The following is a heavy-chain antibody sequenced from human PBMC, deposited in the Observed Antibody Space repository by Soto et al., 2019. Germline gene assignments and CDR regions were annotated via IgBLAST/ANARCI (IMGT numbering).Heavy chain of an antibody. J-gene: IGHJ5*01. CDR3: VRGSYGADDS. Sequence: EVQLVESGCGLVKPGGSLRLSCAASGVTFSAYTMNWVRQAPGKGLEWVSSLDPSSTYIYYADSVKGRFTLSRDNARNSLFLRLHSLRADDTALYYCVRGSYGADDSWGQGTRVTVPS. CDR2: LDPSSTYI. CDR1: GVTFSAYT. V-gene: IGHV3-21*02. D-gene: IGHD4-17*01.